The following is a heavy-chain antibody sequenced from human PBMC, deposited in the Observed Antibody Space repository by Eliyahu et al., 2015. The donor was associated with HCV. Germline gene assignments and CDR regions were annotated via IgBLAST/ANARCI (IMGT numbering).Heavy chain of an antibody. CDR3: TTAPNYYDSSGYPLDY. V-gene: IGHV3-15*07. CDR2: XKSKTDGGTT. Sequence: EVQLVESGGGLVKPGGSLXLSCAASGFTFINAWMNWVRQAPGKGLGWVGRXKSKTDGGTTDYAAPVKGRFTISRDDSKNTLYLQMNSLKTEDTAVYYCTTAPNYYDSSGYPLDYWGQGTLVTVSS. D-gene: IGHD3-22*01. CDR1: GFTFINAW. J-gene: IGHJ4*02.